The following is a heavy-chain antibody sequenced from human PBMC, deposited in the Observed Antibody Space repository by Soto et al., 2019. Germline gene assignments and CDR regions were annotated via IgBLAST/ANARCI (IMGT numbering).Heavy chain of an antibody. Sequence: SGGSRRRSCAAAGFTFSSYGMHWVRQAPGKGLEWVAVIWYDGSNKYYADSVKGRFTISRDNSKNTLYLQMNSLRAEDTAVYYCARDYRGGSSAPDYWGQGT. CDR3: ARDYRGGSSAPDY. CDR2: IWYDGSNK. D-gene: IGHD2-15*01. CDR1: GFTFSSYG. J-gene: IGHJ4*02. V-gene: IGHV3-33*01.